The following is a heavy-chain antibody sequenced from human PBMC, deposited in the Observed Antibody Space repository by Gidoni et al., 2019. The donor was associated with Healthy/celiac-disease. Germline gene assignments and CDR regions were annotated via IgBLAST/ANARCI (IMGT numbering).Heavy chain of an antibody. V-gene: IGHV4-59*01. CDR1: GGSISSYY. CDR2: IYYSGST. J-gene: IGHJ5*02. D-gene: IGHD2-21*01. CDR3: ARWQPYSNSFDP. Sequence: QVQLQESGPGLVKPSETLSLTCTVPGGSISSYYWTWIRQPPGKGLDGIGYIYYSGSTNYNPSLKSRVTISVDTSKNQFSLKLSSVTAADTAVYYCARWQPYSNSFDPWGQGTLVTVSS.